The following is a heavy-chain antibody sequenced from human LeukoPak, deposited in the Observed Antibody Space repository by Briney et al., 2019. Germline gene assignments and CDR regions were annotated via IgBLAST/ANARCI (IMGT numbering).Heavy chain of an antibody. CDR2: ISSSSSYT. Sequence: GGSLRLSCAASGFTFSDYYMSWVRQAPGKGLEWVSYISSSSSYTKYADSVKGRFTISRDNAKNSLYLQVNSLRAEDTAVYYCARGTGTPAYFDYWGQGTLVTVSS. CDR1: GFTFSDYY. D-gene: IGHD1-1*01. V-gene: IGHV3-11*06. J-gene: IGHJ4*02. CDR3: ARGTGTPAYFDY.